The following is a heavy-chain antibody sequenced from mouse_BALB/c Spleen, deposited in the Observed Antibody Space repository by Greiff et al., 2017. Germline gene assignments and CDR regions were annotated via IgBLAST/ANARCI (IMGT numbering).Heavy chain of an antibody. D-gene: IGHD3-1*01. CDR1: GFTFSSFG. V-gene: IGHV5-17*02. CDR2: ISSGSSTI. J-gene: IGHJ2*01. CDR3: ARGGYPYYFDY. Sequence: EVKLMESGGGLVQPGGSRKLSCAASGFTFSSFGVHWVRQAPEKGLEWVAYISSGSSTIYYADTVKGRFTISRDNPKNTLFLQMTSLRSEDTAMYYCARGGYPYYFDYWGQGTTLTVSS.